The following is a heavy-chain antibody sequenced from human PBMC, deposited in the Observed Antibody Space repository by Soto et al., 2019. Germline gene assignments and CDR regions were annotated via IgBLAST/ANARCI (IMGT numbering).Heavy chain of an antibody. CDR3: AKGRASDCPGCTQDY. CDR1: AFTFSSYA. Sequence: EVQLLESGGGLAQPGGSLRLSCAASAFTFSSYAMSWVRQAPGKGLEWVSAVSGSGDSTYYADSVKGRFTISRDNSTTTLYLQMNSLRAEDTAVYYCAKGRASDCPGCTQDYWGQGTLVTVSS. J-gene: IGHJ4*02. CDR2: VSGSGDST. V-gene: IGHV3-23*01. D-gene: IGHD2-21*02.